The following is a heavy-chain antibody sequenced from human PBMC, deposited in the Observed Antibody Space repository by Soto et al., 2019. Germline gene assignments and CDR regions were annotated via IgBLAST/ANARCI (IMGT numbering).Heavy chain of an antibody. CDR2: INAGNGNT. V-gene: IGHV1-3*01. D-gene: IGHD6-13*01. CDR3: AREPSSSEFDY. Sequence: ASVKVSCKASGYTFTSYAMHWVRQAPGQRLEWMGWINAGNGNTKYSQKFQGRVTMTRDTSTSTVYMELSSLRSEDTAVYYCAREPSSSEFDYWGQGTLVTVSS. J-gene: IGHJ4*02. CDR1: GYTFTSYA.